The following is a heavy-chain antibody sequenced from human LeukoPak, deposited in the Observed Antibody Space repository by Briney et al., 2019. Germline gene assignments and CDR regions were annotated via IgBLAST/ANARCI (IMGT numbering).Heavy chain of an antibody. J-gene: IGHJ5*02. Sequence: GGSLRLSCAASGFTFDDYAMHWVRQAPGKGLEWVSGISWNSGSIGYADSVKGRFTISRDNAKNSLYLQMNSLRAEDTALYYCAKSLNYYDSSGLFDPWSQGTLVTVSS. CDR2: ISWNSGSI. CDR1: GFTFDDYA. D-gene: IGHD3-22*01. CDR3: AKSLNYYDSSGLFDP. V-gene: IGHV3-9*01.